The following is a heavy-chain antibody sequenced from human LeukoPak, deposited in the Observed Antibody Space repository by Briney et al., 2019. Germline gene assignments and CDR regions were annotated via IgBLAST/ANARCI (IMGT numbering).Heavy chain of an antibody. D-gene: IGHD2-2*01. CDR3: ARGDYCSSTSCYPYYYYYYYYYMDV. J-gene: IGHJ6*03. Sequence: PSQTLSLTCTVSGGSISSSSYYWGWIRQPPGKGLEWIGSIYYSGSTYYNPSLKSRVTISVDTSKSQFSLKLSSVTAADTAVYYCARGDYCSSTSCYPYYYYYYYYYMDVWGKGTTVTVSS. CDR1: GGSISSSSYY. CDR2: IYYSGST. V-gene: IGHV4-39*07.